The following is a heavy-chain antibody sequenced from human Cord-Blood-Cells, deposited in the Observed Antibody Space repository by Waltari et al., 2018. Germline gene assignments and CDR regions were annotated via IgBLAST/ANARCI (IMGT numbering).Heavy chain of an antibody. D-gene: IGHD6-13*01. J-gene: IGHJ4*02. CDR2: IYYSGST. V-gene: IGHV4-39*01. CDR3: ASTGYSSWYFDY. CDR1: GGSISSSSYY. Sequence: QLQLQESGPGLVKPSETLSLTCTVSGGSISSSSYYWGWIRQPPGKGLEWNGSIYYSGSTYYNPSLKSRVTISVDTSKNQFSLKLSSVTAADTAVYYCASTGYSSWYFDYWGQGTLVTVSS.